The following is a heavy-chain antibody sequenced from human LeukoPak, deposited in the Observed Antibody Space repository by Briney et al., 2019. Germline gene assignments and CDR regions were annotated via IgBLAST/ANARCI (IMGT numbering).Heavy chain of an antibody. CDR2: IYTSGST. CDR1: GGSISSNY. Sequence: SETLSLTCTVSGGSISSNYWSWIRQPPGKGLEWIGYIYTSGSTNYNPSLKSRVTISVDTSKNQFSLKLSSVTAADTAVYYCARVYYDFWSGGTRYYYYMDVWGKGTTVTVSS. J-gene: IGHJ6*03. CDR3: ARVYYDFWSGGTRYYYYMDV. V-gene: IGHV4-4*09. D-gene: IGHD3-3*01.